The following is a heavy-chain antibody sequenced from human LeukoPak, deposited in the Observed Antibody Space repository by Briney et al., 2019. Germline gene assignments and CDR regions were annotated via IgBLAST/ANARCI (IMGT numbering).Heavy chain of an antibody. Sequence: GGSLRLSCAASRFTFSSYWMSWVRQAPGKGXXWVANIKQDGSEKYYVDSVKGRFTISRDNAKNSLYLQMNSLRAEDTAVYYCARVRGSWSFDYWGQGTLVTVSS. CDR1: RFTFSSYW. V-gene: IGHV3-7*01. D-gene: IGHD6-13*01. J-gene: IGHJ4*02. CDR3: ARVRGSWSFDY. CDR2: IKQDGSEK.